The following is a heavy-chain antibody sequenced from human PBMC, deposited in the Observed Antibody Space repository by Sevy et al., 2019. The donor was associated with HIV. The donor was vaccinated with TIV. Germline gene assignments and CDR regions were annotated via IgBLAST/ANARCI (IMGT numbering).Heavy chain of an antibody. J-gene: IGHJ4*02. D-gene: IGHD3-22*01. CDR1: GFTFSSYW. CDR3: AREGYYYDSSGYYFGGYYFDY. CDR2: IKEDGSEK. Sequence: GGSLRLSCAASGFTFSSYWMTWVRQAPGKGLEWVANIKEDGSEKYYVDSVKGRLTISRDNAKNSLYLQMNSLRADDTAVYYCAREGYYYDSSGYYFGGYYFDYWGQGTLVTVSS. V-gene: IGHV3-7*03.